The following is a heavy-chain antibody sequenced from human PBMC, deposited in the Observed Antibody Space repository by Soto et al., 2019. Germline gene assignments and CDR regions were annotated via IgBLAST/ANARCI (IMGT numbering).Heavy chain of an antibody. V-gene: IGHV3-30*03. D-gene: IGHD1-26*01. CDR2: ISYDGSNK. CDR1: GFSFSSYG. Sequence: QVQLVESGGGVVQPGRSLRLSCAASGFSFSSYGMHWVRQAPGQGLEWVAVISYDGSNKYYADSVNGRVTISRDNSKNTVYLQMNSLRVEDTAVYHCAWGSDYEDHWGQGTLVTVSS. J-gene: IGHJ4*02. CDR3: AWGSDYEDH.